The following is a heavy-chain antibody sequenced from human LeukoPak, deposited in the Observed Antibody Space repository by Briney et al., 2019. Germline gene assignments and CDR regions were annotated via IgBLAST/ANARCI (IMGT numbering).Heavy chain of an antibody. CDR2: VSHSDFNKSNGDIT. Sequence: PSETLSLTCTVSGGSISEDYWSWIRQPPGMGLEWIGYVSHSDFNKSNGDITNYNPSLESRITTSRDTSKNQFSLKLSSVTAADTAVYYCARLGYCSSTSCPGVFDYWGQGTLVTVSS. V-gene: IGHV4-59*12. CDR1: GGSISEDY. CDR3: ARLGYCSSTSCPGVFDY. J-gene: IGHJ4*02. D-gene: IGHD2-2*01.